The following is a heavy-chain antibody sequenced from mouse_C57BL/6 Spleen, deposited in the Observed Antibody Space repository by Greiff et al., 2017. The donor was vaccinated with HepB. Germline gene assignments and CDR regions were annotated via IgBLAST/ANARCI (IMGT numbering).Heavy chain of an antibody. CDR1: GYTFTSYW. Sequence: QVQLQQPGAELVKPGASVKMSCKASGYTFTSYWITWVKQRPGQGLEWIGDIYPGSGSTNYNEKFKSKATLTVDTSSSTAYMQLSSLTSEDSAVYYCARGEASYYSNYFYWGQGTLVTVSA. CDR3: ARGEASYYSNYFY. V-gene: IGHV1-55*01. CDR2: IYPGSGST. D-gene: IGHD2-5*01. J-gene: IGHJ3*01.